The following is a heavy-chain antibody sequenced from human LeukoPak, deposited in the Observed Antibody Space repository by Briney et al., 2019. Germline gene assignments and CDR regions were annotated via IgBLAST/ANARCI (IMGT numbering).Heavy chain of an antibody. CDR1: GYTFTSYY. Sequence: ASVKVSCKASGYTFTSYYMHWVRQAPGQGLEWMGIINPSGGSTSYAQKFQGRVTMTRDTSTSTAYMELSSLRSEDTAVYYCARGGVTYYDYVWGSSYGMDVWGQGTTVTVSS. CDR3: ARGGVTYYDYVWGSSYGMDV. V-gene: IGHV1-46*01. D-gene: IGHD3-16*01. J-gene: IGHJ6*02. CDR2: INPSGGST.